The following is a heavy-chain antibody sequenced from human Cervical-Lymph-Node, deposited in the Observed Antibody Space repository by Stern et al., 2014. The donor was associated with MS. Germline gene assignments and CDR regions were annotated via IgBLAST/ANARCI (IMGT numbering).Heavy chain of an antibody. Sequence: QVQLQESGPGLVKPSETLSLTCTVSGGSISSSSYNWGWIRQPPGKGLEWIGSIYYSGSNYYNQSLQNRVTRPVDTSTNPFSMKLSCVTAADTAVYYCARRNYDFWDGMDVWGQGTTVTVSS. CDR3: ARRNYDFWDGMDV. CDR1: GGSISSSSYN. V-gene: IGHV4-39*01. CDR2: IYYSGSN. J-gene: IGHJ6*02. D-gene: IGHD3-3*01.